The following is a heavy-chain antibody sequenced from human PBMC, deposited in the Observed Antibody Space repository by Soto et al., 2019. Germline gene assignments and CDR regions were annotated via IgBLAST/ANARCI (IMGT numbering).Heavy chain of an antibody. CDR3: ASSSGWYGDAFDI. Sequence: ASVKVSCKASGYTFTSYAMHWVRQAPGQRLEWIGWINAGNGNTKYSQKFQGRVTITRDTSASTAYMELSSLRSEDTAVYYCASSSGWYGDAFDIWGQGTMVTVSS. V-gene: IGHV1-3*01. CDR1: GYTFTSYA. CDR2: INAGNGNT. D-gene: IGHD6-19*01. J-gene: IGHJ3*02.